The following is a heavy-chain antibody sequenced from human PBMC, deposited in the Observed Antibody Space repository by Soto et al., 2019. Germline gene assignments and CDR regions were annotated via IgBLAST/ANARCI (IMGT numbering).Heavy chain of an antibody. D-gene: IGHD3-10*01. CDR2: MNPNSGNT. V-gene: IGHV1-8*01. Sequence: QVQLVQSGAEVKKPGASVKVSCKASGYTFTSYDINWVRQATGQGLEWMGWMNPNSGNTGYAQKVQGRVTMTRNPNSGNKGYAQNFQGRVTMTRNTSITTAYMELSSLRSDDTAVYYCARGSRGGTTVVPAYYFYYWGQGTLATDSS. CDR1: GYTFTSYD. CDR3: ITTAYMELSSLRSDDTAVYYCARGSRGGTTVVPAYYFYY. J-gene: IGHJ4*01.